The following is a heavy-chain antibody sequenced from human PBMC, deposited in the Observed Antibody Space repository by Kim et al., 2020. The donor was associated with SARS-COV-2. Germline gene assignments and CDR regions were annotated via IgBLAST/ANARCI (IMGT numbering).Heavy chain of an antibody. V-gene: IGHV4-30-2*04. Sequence: YDNPSRKSRVPISVDTAKNQFSLKVTSVTAEDTAMYYCATSSGLLYNYCDYWGQGTLVTVSS. J-gene: IGHJ4*02. CDR3: ATSSGLLYNYCDY. D-gene: IGHD2-2*02.